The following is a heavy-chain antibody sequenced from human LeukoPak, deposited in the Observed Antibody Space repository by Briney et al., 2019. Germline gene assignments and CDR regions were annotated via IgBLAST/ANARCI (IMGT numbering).Heavy chain of an antibody. D-gene: IGHD3-3*01. Sequence: PSETLSLTCIVSGGSISTYYWTWIRQPPGKGLEWIGYIHYSGNTNFNPSLKSRVTLLLDTSKNQFSLRLSSVTAADTAVYYCARGSYWSDSSAKYFDYWGQGSLVSVSS. CDR3: ARGSYWSDSSAKYFDY. CDR1: GGSISTYY. V-gene: IGHV4-59*01. J-gene: IGHJ4*02. CDR2: IHYSGNT.